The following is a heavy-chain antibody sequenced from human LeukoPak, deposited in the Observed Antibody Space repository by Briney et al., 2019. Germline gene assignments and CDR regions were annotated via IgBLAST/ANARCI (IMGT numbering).Heavy chain of an antibody. J-gene: IGHJ4*02. Sequence: GGSLRLSCAASGFTFSSYGMHWVRQAPGKGLEWVAVISYDGSNKYYADSVKGRFTISRDNSKNTLYLQMNSLRAEDTAVYYCAKDPQDTAMLNPLVDSWGQGTLVTVSS. CDR1: GFTFSSYG. CDR3: AKDPQDTAMLNPLVDS. D-gene: IGHD5-18*01. V-gene: IGHV3-30*18. CDR2: ISYDGSNK.